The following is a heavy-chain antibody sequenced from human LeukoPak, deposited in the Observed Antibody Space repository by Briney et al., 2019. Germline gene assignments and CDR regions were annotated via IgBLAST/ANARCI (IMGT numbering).Heavy chain of an antibody. J-gene: IGHJ4*02. CDR2: ISSSSSYI. Sequence: PGGSLRLSCAASGFTFSSYSMNWVRQAPGKGLEWVSSISSSSSYIYYADSVKGRFTISRDNDKNSLYLQMNSLRAEDTAVYYCARDRRSRYYFDYWGQGTMVTVSS. CDR3: ARDRRSRYYFDY. V-gene: IGHV3-21*01. D-gene: IGHD6-13*01. CDR1: GFTFSSYS.